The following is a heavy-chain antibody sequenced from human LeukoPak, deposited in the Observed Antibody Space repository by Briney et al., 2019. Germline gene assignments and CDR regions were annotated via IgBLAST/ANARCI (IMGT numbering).Heavy chain of an antibody. J-gene: IGHJ5*02. V-gene: IGHV4-4*07. CDR2: IYTSGST. CDR1: GGSISSYY. CDR3: ARDGLGYCSSTSCSRNNWFDP. D-gene: IGHD2-2*01. Sequence: PSETLSLTCTVSGGSISSYYWSWIRQPAGKGLEWIGRIYTSGSTNYNPSLKSRVTISVDTSKNQFSLKLSSVTAADTAVYYCARDGLGYCSSTSCSRNNWFDPWGQGTLVTVSS.